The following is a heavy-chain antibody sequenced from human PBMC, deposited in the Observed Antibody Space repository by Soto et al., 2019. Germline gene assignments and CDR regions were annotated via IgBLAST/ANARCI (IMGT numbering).Heavy chain of an antibody. CDR2: INPSGGST. D-gene: IGHD2-15*01. CDR1: GYTFTSYY. CDR3: ARDCSGGSCYLGFDP. V-gene: IGHV1-46*01. J-gene: IGHJ5*02. Sequence: ASVKVSCKASGYTFTSYYMHWVRQAPGQGLEWMGIINPSGGSTSYAQKFQGRVTMTRDTSTSTVYMELSSLRSEDTAVYYCARDCSGGSCYLGFDPWGQGILVTVSS.